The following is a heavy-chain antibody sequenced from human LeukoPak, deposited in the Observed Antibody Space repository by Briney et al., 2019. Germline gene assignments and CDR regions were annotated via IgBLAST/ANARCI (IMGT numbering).Heavy chain of an antibody. CDR2: VHLDGRT. J-gene: IGHJ4*02. D-gene: IGHD3-3*01. Sequence: SGTLSLTCAVYGGSVTSTNWWTWVRQPPGKGLEWIGEVHLDGRTNYNPSLTGRLTLSVDLYENHISLKLTSVTTAATAVYYCAREGGFYRPLDYLGQGTLVTVSS. CDR3: AREGGFYRPLDY. V-gene: IGHV4-4*02. CDR1: GGSVTSTNW.